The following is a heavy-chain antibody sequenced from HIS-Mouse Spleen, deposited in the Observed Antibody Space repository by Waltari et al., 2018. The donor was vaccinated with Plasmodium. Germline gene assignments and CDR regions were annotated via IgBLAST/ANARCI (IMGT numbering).Heavy chain of an antibody. Sequence: QVQLQQWGAGLLKPSETLSLTCAVYGGSFSGYDWSWIRQPPGKGLEWIGEINHSGSTNYNPSLKSRVTISVDTSKNQFSLKLSSVTAADTAVYYCARVTSSGVYWYFDLWGRGTLVTVSS. CDR3: ARVTSSGVYWYFDL. J-gene: IGHJ2*01. D-gene: IGHD3-3*01. V-gene: IGHV4-34*01. CDR1: GGSFSGYD. CDR2: INHSGST.